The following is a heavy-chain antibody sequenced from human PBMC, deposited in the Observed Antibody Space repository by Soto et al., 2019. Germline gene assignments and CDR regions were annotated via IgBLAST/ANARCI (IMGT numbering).Heavy chain of an antibody. Sequence: QVRLQESGSGLVKPSQTLSLTCAVSGASISTPGYNWSWIRQPPGKGLEWIGYIYPSGASTYNPTLESGVTISLDSSRNRCSLSVRSITAADTAVYYCARATFGAVLHLEVWGQGTTVTVSS. J-gene: IGHJ6*02. V-gene: IGHV4-30-2*01. CDR1: GASISTPGYN. CDR2: IYPSGAS. D-gene: IGHD3-3*01. CDR3: ARATFGAVLHLEV.